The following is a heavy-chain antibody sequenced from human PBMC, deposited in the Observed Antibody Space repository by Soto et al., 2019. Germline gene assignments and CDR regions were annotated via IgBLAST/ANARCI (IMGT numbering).Heavy chain of an antibody. D-gene: IGHD2-21*01. CDR1: AGAASSSGHH. CDR2: IYYRGTT. J-gene: IGHJ1*01. Sequence: SVSAGAASSSGHHWSWTRQPPRKGLDSLGFIYYRGTTTYNPSLKSRVTLSVDTSKNQFSLRLRSVTAADTAVYYCARVGRRGYFTDDDCSAGHCPWCQGTQLTVSS. V-gene: IGHV4-61*08. CDR3: ARVGRRGYFTDDDCSAGHCP.